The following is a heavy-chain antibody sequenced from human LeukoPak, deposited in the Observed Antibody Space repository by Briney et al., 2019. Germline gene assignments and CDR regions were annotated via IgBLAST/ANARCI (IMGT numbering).Heavy chain of an antibody. Sequence: GASVKVSCKASVYTFTGYYMHCVRQAPGQGLEWMGWIDPNSGGTNYAQKFQGRITMTRDTSNSTAYMELSRLRSDDTAVYYCARGLGYCSGGSCFTLDYWGQGTLVTVSS. CDR2: IDPNSGGT. V-gene: IGHV1-2*02. CDR1: VYTFTGYY. D-gene: IGHD2-15*01. CDR3: ARGLGYCSGGSCFTLDY. J-gene: IGHJ4*02.